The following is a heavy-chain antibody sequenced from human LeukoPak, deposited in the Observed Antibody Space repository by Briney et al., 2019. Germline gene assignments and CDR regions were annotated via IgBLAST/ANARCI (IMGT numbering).Heavy chain of an antibody. Sequence: PGGSLRLSCAASGFTFSAYSMNWVRQAPGKGLEWVSSISSSSSYIYYADSVKGRFTISRDNAKNSLYLQMNSLIAEDTAVYYCARDLEEYCSGGSCSLFDYWGQGTLVTVSS. CDR1: GFTFSAYS. CDR2: ISSSSSYI. J-gene: IGHJ4*02. CDR3: ARDLEEYCSGGSCSLFDY. V-gene: IGHV3-21*01. D-gene: IGHD2-15*01.